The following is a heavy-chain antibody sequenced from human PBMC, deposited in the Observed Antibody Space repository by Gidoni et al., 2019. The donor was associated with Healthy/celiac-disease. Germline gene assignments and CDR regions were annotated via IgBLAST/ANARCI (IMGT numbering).Heavy chain of an antibody. CDR1: GGSISSGGYY. CDR2: IYYRGST. CDR3: ARGLRFLEWLLSNWFDP. D-gene: IGHD3-3*01. Sequence: QVQLQESGPGLVKPSQTLSLTCTVSGGSISSGGYYWSWIRQHPGKGLEWIGYIYYRGSTYYNPSLKSRVTISVDTSKNQFSLKLSSVTAADTAVYYCARGLRFLEWLLSNWFDPWGQGTLVTVSS. V-gene: IGHV4-31*03. J-gene: IGHJ5*02.